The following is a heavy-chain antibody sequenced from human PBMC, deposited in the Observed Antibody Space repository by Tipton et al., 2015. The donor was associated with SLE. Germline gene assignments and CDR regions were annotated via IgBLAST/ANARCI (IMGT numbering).Heavy chain of an antibody. J-gene: IGHJ3*01. CDR3: AREFQGRFYVNGAFDV. V-gene: IGHV3-66*01. D-gene: IGHD1-26*01. CDR2: TYSGGTT. Sequence: GSLRLSCAVSGFTISSNYMTWVRQAPGKGLEWVSVTYSGGTTYYAESVKGRFTISRHNSKSTLYLQMNSLRAEDTAVYYCAREFQGRFYVNGAFDVWGQGTMVSVSS. CDR1: GFTISSNY.